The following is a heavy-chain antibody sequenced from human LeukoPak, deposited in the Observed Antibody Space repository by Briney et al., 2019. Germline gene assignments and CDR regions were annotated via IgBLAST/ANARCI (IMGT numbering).Heavy chain of an antibody. CDR3: ATDLHYYDSSGYRDY. J-gene: IGHJ4*02. CDR1: GYTLTELS. Sequence: ASVKVSCKVSGYTLTELSMHWVRQAPGKGLEWMGGFDPEDGETIYAQKFQGRVTMTEDTSTDTAYMELSSLRSEDTAVYYCATDLHYYDSSGYRDYWGQGTLVTVSS. CDR2: FDPEDGET. V-gene: IGHV1-24*01. D-gene: IGHD3-22*01.